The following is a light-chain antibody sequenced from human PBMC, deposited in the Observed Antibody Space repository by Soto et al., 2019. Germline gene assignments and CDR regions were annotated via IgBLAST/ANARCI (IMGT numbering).Light chain of an antibody. V-gene: IGKV1-39*01. CDR1: QSISSY. Sequence: DIQMTQSPSSLSASVGDRVTITCRASQSISSYLNWYQKKPGRSPKLLVYAASSLQIGVPSRFSGSGSGTDFTLTISSLQPEDFATYYCQQSYSAPWTFGQGPKVDIK. CDR3: QQSYSAPWT. CDR2: AAS. J-gene: IGKJ1*01.